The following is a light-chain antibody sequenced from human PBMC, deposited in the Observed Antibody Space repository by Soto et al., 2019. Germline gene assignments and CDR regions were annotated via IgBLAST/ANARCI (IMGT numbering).Light chain of an antibody. CDR1: SSDVGGYDF. Sequence: QSVLTQPASVSGSPEQSITISCTGTSSDVGGYDFVSWYQHHPGKAPKLIIYEVSYRPSGVSDRFSGSKSGNTASLTISGLQPEDEADYFCISYTSSTFYVFGSGTKVTVL. V-gene: IGLV2-14*01. CDR3: ISYTSSTFYV. J-gene: IGLJ1*01. CDR2: EVS.